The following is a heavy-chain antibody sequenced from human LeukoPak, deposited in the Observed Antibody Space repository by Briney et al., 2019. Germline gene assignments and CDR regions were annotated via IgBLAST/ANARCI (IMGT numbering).Heavy chain of an antibody. D-gene: IGHD5-12*01. CDR3: ARDGYSGNDGL. CDR1: GYTFTSYY. V-gene: IGHV1-46*01. CDR2: INPSGGNT. J-gene: IGHJ4*02. Sequence: ASVKVSCKASGYTFTSYYMHWVRQAPGQGLEWMGIINPSGGNTSYAQKFQGRVTVTRDTSTSTVYMELSSLRSEDTAVYYCARDGYSGNDGLWGQGTLVTVSS.